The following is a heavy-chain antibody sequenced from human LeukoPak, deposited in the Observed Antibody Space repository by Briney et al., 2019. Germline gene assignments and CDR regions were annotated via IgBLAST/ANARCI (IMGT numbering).Heavy chain of an antibody. Sequence: GGSLRLSCAASGFTFSRYGMHWVRQAPGKGLEWVAFIRYDGSNNYYADSVKGRFTISRDNSKKSMYMQMNSLRAEDTAVYYCAKDMAAYYYASGNIDYWGQGTLVTVSS. J-gene: IGHJ4*02. CDR2: IRYDGSNN. CDR3: AKDMAAYYYASGNIDY. V-gene: IGHV3-30*02. CDR1: GFTFSRYG. D-gene: IGHD3-10*01.